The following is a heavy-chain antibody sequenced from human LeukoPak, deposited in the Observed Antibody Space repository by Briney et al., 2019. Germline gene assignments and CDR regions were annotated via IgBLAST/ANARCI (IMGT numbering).Heavy chain of an antibody. Sequence: GASVKVSCKASGYTFTSYGISWVRQAPGQGLEWMGWISAYNGNTNYAQKLQGRVTMTTDTSTSTAYMELRSLRSDDTAVYYCARDQGIAAAGPHYYYGMDAWGQGTTVTVSS. D-gene: IGHD6-13*01. CDR2: ISAYNGNT. CDR1: GYTFTSYG. CDR3: ARDQGIAAAGPHYYYGMDA. V-gene: IGHV1-18*01. J-gene: IGHJ6*02.